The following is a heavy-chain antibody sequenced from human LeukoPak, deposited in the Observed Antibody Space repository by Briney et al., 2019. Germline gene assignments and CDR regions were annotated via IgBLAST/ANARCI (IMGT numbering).Heavy chain of an antibody. V-gene: IGHV5-51*01. Sequence: GESLKISCKGSGYIFNRYWIAWVRQMPGKGLEWMGIIYPGDSDTRYSPSLQGQVTISADKSISTAYLQWSSLKASDTAMYYCARRYDNTGYYVYWGQGTLVTVSS. CDR1: GYIFNRYW. D-gene: IGHD3-22*01. CDR3: ARRYDNTGYYVY. CDR2: IYPGDSDT. J-gene: IGHJ4*02.